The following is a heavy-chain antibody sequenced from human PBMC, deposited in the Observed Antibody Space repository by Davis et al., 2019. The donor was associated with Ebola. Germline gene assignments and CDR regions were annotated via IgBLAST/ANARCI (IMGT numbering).Heavy chain of an antibody. CDR1: GLTFSNYA. CDR2: GTSTDT. CDR3: AKDNRNIWSEV. Sequence: GGSLRLSCAVSGLTFSNYAMHWVRQAPGKGLEWVSTYGTSTDTYYADSVKGRFTISRDNSKNTLYLQMNGLRVEDTAIYYCAKDNRNIWSEVWGQGTMVTVSS. J-gene: IGHJ3*01. V-gene: IGHV3-23*01. D-gene: IGHD2/OR15-2a*01.